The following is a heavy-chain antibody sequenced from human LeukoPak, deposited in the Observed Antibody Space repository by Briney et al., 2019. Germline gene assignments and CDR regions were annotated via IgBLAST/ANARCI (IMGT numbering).Heavy chain of an antibody. CDR1: GFTFSSYS. J-gene: IGHJ4*02. CDR3: ARDMCSSTSCPRGRFDY. V-gene: IGHV3-21*01. Sequence: GGSLRLSCAASGFTFSSYSMNWVRQAPGKGLEWVSSIRSSSSKKYYADSVKGRFTISRDNAKNTLYLKMNSLRAEDTAVYYCARDMCSSTSCPRGRFDYWGQGTLVTVSS. D-gene: IGHD2-2*01. CDR2: IRSSSSKK.